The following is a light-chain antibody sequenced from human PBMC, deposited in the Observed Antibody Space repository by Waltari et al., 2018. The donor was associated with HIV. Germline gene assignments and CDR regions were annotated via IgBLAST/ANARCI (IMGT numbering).Light chain of an antibody. V-gene: IGLV4-69*01. CDR3: QTWGTGIRV. CDR1: SGHSSYA. J-gene: IGLJ3*02. Sequence: QLVLTQSPSASASLGASVKLTCTLSSGHSSYAIAWHQQQPEKGPRYLMKLNSDGSHSKGDGIPDRFSGSSSGAVRYLTISSLQSEDEADYYCQTWGTGIRVFGGGTKLTVL. CDR2: LNSDGSH.